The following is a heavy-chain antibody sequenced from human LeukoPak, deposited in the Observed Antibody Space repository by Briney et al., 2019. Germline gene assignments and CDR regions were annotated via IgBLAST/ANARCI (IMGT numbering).Heavy chain of an antibody. J-gene: IGHJ3*02. CDR2: IYSSGST. D-gene: IGHD3-22*01. V-gene: IGHV4-39*07. Sequence: SETLSLTCTVSGGSISSSTYYWGWIRQPPGKGLEWIGSIYSSGSTYYNPSLKSRVTISVDTSKNQFSLKLSSVTAADTAVYYCARDPEDYYDSSAYYDSFGIWGQGTMVTVSS. CDR1: GGSISSSTYY. CDR3: ARDPEDYYDSSAYYDSFGI.